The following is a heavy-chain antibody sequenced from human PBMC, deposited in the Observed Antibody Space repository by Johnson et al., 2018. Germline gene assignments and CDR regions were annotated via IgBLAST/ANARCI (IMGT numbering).Heavy chain of an antibody. D-gene: IGHD7-27*01. CDR2: MNPNSGNT. CDR3: ARGPVFRTGKPYYYGMDV. Sequence: QVQLVESGAEVKKPGASVKVSCKASGYTFTSYDINWVRQATGHGLEWMGWMNPNSGNTGYAPKFQGRVTMTRNTSISTAYMELSSLRSEDPAVYYCARGPVFRTGKPYYYGMDVWGQGTTVTVSS. J-gene: IGHJ6*02. CDR1: GYTFTSYD. V-gene: IGHV1-8*01.